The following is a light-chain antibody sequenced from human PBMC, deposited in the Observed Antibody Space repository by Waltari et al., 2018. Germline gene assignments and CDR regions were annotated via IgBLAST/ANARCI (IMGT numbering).Light chain of an antibody. Sequence: QSVLTQPPSASGTPGQRVTISCSGSSSNLGNNVVNWYQQVPGTAPKLLIYRNDLRPSGGPDLFSASKSGTSASLAISGLQSEDEAEYYCASWDDSLNGHWVFGGGTKVTVL. J-gene: IGLJ3*02. V-gene: IGLV1-44*01. CDR1: SSNLGNNV. CDR3: ASWDDSLNGHWV. CDR2: RND.